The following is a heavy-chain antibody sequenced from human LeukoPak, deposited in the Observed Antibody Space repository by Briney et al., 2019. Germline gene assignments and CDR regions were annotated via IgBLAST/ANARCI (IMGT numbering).Heavy chain of an antibody. CDR3: VKDRQYYETSGYYSDAFDF. V-gene: IGHV3-30*02. Sequence: GGSLRLSCTASGFTFISHAMHWVRQAPGKGLEWGAFIRFDGSKKYYAESVKGRFTISRDNSKSTLSLQMTSLRAEDTAVYYCVKDRQYYETSGYYSDAFDFWGQGTMVSVTS. J-gene: IGHJ3*01. D-gene: IGHD3-22*01. CDR2: IRFDGSKK. CDR1: GFTFISHA.